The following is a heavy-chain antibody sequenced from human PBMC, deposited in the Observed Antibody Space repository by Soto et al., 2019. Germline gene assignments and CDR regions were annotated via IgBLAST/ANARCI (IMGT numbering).Heavy chain of an antibody. J-gene: IGHJ4*02. CDR2: ISSTTNYI. V-gene: IGHV3-21*01. CDR1: CFTFTRYS. Sequence: VGSLRLSCAASCFTFTRYSMNWVRQAPGKGLEWVSSISSTTNYIYYADSMKGRFTVSRDNAKNSVYLEMNSLSAEDTALYYCARESEDLASNFDYWGQGTLVTV. CDR3: ARESEDLASNFDY.